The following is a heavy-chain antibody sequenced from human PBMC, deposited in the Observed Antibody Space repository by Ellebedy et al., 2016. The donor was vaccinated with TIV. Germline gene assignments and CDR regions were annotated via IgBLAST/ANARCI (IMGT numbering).Heavy chain of an antibody. CDR3: ARGAPYSSGWYYFDF. D-gene: IGHD6-19*01. V-gene: IGHV3-23*01. J-gene: IGHJ4*02. CDR2: ISGSGGST. CDR1: GFTFSSYA. Sequence: GESLKISCAASGFTFSSYAMSWVRQAPGKGLEWVSAISGSGGSTYYADSVKGRFTISRDNAKNSLSLHIESLRADDTAVYYCARGAPYSSGWYYFDFWGQGTLVTVSS.